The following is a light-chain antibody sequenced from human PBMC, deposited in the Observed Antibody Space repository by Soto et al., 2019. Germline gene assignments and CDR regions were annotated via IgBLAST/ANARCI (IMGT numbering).Light chain of an antibody. CDR1: QSIGSW. CDR2: KAS. Sequence: IKMTQSPSTLSASVGGRVTITCRASQSIGSWLAWYQQKPGKAPKLLIYKASSLETGVPSRFSGSGSGTECTLTISSLQPDDVATYFCQQYNNYPWTFGQGTKVDIK. J-gene: IGKJ1*01. V-gene: IGKV1-5*03. CDR3: QQYNNYPWT.